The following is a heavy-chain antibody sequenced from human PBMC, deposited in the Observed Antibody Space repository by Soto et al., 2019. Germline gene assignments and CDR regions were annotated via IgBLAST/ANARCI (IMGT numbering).Heavy chain of an antibody. CDR1: VDSVSSNTAA. Sequence: SQTLSLTCAIAVDSVSSNTAAWNLISSSPSRGLEWLGRTYYRSNWRHDYAVSVKSRITVNPDTSKNRFSLQLNSVTPDDTAVYYCARGVDGSGFDLWGQGTLVTVFS. CDR2: TYYRSNWRH. V-gene: IGHV6-1*01. J-gene: IGHJ4*02. D-gene: IGHD6-19*01. CDR3: ARGVDGSGFDL.